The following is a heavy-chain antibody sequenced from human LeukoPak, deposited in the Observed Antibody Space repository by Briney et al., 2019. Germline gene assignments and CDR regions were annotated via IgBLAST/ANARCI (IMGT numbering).Heavy chain of an antibody. J-gene: IGHJ3*02. V-gene: IGHV4-59*01. Sequence: SETLSLTCTVSGGSINNYYWSWFRQPPGKGLEWIGYIYYSGSTNYNPSLKSRVTISVDTSKNQFSLKLSSVTAADTAVYYCARGPDDAFDIWGQGTMVTVSS. CDR1: GGSINNYY. CDR3: ARGPDDAFDI. CDR2: IYYSGST.